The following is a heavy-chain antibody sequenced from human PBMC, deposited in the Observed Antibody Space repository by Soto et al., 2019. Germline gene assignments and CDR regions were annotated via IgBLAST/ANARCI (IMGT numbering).Heavy chain of an antibody. J-gene: IGHJ4*02. CDR1: GYTFTSYD. D-gene: IGHD6-13*01. V-gene: IGHV1-2*04. CDR2: MNPNSGGT. CDR3: ARDVAAADY. Sequence: ASVKVSCKASGYTFTSYDINWVRQATGQGLEWMGWMNPNSGGTKYAHKFQGWVTMTRDTSISTVYMELSRLRSDDTAVYYCARDVAAADYWGQGTLVTVSS.